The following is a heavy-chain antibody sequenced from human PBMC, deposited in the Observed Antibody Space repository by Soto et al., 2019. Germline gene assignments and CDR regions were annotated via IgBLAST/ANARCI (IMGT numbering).Heavy chain of an antibody. J-gene: IGHJ6*02. CDR3: ASEFWSVFPPSGYYYGMDV. Sequence: SQTLSLTCAISGDSVSSNSAAWNWIGQSPSRGLEWLGRTYYRSKWYNDYAVSVKSRITINPDTSKNQFSLQLNSVTPEDTAVYYCASEFWSVFPPSGYYYGMDVWGPGTTVTVAS. D-gene: IGHD3-3*01. CDR1: GDSVSSNSAA. CDR2: TYYRSKWYN. V-gene: IGHV6-1*01.